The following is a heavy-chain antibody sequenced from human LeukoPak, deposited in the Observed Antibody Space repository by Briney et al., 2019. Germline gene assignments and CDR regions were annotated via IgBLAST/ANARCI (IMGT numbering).Heavy chain of an antibody. J-gene: IGHJ5*02. V-gene: IGHV4-34*01. CDR2: INHSGST. Sequence: SETLSLTCAVYGGSFSGYYWSWIRQPPGKGLEWIGEINHSGSTNYNPSLKSRVTISVDTSKNQFSLKLSSVTAADTAVYYCARDGAGTTYNWFDPWGQRTLVTVSS. CDR1: GGSFSGYY. D-gene: IGHD1-7*01. CDR3: ARDGAGTTYNWFDP.